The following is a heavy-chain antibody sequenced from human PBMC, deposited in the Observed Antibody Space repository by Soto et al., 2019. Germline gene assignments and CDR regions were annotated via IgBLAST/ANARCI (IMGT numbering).Heavy chain of an antibody. D-gene: IGHD3-3*01. J-gene: IGHJ6*03. CDR2: ISSSSSTI. CDR3: TRDAYYDFWSGYSAYYYYYMDV. CDR1: GFTFSSYS. V-gene: IGHV3-48*01. Sequence: GGSLRLSCAASGFTFSSYSMNWVRQAPGKGLEWVSYISSSSSTIYYADSVKGRFTISRDNAKNSLYLQMNSLRAEDTAVYYCTRDAYYDFWSGYSAYYYYYMDVWGKGTTVTVSS.